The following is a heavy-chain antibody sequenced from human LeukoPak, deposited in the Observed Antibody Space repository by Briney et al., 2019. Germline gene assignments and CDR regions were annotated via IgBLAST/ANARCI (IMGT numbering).Heavy chain of an antibody. D-gene: IGHD1-26*01. J-gene: IGHJ3*02. CDR3: ARGGRWELPRPYAFDI. CDR2: ISAYNGHT. Sequence: ASVKVSCKASGYTFTSYGISWVRQAPGQGLEWMGWISAYNGHTNYAQKFQGRVTMTTDTSTSIAYMELRSLRSDDTAVYYCARGGRWELPRPYAFDIWGQGTMVTVSS. CDR1: GYTFTSYG. V-gene: IGHV1-18*01.